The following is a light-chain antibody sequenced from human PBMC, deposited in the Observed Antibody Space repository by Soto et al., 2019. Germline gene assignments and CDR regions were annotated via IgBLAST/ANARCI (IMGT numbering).Light chain of an antibody. J-gene: IGLJ1*01. CDR2: INT. V-gene: IGLV1-40*01. CDR1: SSNIGAGYD. CDR3: QSYDNSLSGSL. Sequence: QAVVTQPPSVSGAPGQRVTISCTGSSSNIGAGYDVHWYQQLPGTAPKLLIYINTNRPSGVPDRFSGSKSGTSASLAITGLQAEDEADYYCQSYDNSLSGSLFGTGTKVTVL.